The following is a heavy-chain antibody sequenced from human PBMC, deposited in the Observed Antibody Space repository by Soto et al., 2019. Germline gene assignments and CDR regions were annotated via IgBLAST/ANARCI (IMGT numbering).Heavy chain of an antibody. CDR1: GFTFASND. Sequence: QVQLVQSGAEVKKPGASVKVSCKASGFTFASNDINWVRQAPGQGLQWMGWMNANVDATDSPQEFKGRVSMTWNASISTAYRELHTLKSDVSAVYYCAREVVVGGSLGVEPWGQGSLVTVSS. CDR2: MNANVDAT. D-gene: IGHD2-15*01. V-gene: IGHV1-8*01. J-gene: IGHJ5*02. CDR3: AREVVVGGSLGVEP.